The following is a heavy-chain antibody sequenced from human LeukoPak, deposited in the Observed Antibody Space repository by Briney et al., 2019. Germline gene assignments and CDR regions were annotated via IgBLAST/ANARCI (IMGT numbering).Heavy chain of an antibody. D-gene: IGHD5-12*01. CDR2: ISSSSSYI. Sequence: GGSLRLSCAASGFTFSSYSMNWVRQAPGKGLEWVSSISSSSSYIYYADSVKGRFTISRDNAKNSLYLQMNSLRAEDTAVYYCARDGSGYGSGYYYYGMDVWGQGTTVTVS. CDR3: ARDGSGYGSGYYYYGMDV. CDR1: GFTFSSYS. V-gene: IGHV3-21*01. J-gene: IGHJ6*02.